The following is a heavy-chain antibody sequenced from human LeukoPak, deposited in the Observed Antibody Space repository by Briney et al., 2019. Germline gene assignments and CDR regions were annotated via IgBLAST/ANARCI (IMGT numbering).Heavy chain of an antibody. D-gene: IGHD6-13*01. CDR2: MNPNSGGT. V-gene: IGHV1-2*02. CDR1: GYTFTSYY. CDR3: ARDHSSSCQLFDY. Sequence: ASVKVSCKASGYTFTSYYMHWVRQAPGQGLEWMAWMNPNSGGTSYAQKFQGRVTMTRDTSISTAYMELRNLRSDDTAVYYCARDHSSSCQLFDYWGQGTLVTVSS. J-gene: IGHJ4*02.